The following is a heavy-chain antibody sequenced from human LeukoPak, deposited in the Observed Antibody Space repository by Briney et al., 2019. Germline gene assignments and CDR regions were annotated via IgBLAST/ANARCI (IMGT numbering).Heavy chain of an antibody. D-gene: IGHD1-14*01. CDR3: AKDRRYVPVFDY. CDR2: ISGGGVST. J-gene: IGHJ4*02. V-gene: IGHV3-23*01. Sequence: GGSLGLSCAASGFTFSSYAMSWVRQAPGKGLEWVSVISGGGVSTYYSDSVKGRFTISRDNSKNTLYLQMNSLRAEDTAVYYCAKDRRYVPVFDYWGQGTLVTVSS. CDR1: GFTFSSYA.